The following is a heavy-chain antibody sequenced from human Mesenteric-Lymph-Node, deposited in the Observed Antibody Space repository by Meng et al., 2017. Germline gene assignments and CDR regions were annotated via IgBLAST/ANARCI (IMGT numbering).Heavy chain of an antibody. CDR3: ATHNDDYSLDY. CDR1: GGSISSSNW. Sequence: QGPWQESGPGLLKPSGPWSPTCAVSGGSISSSNWWSWVRQPPGKGLEWIGEIYHSGSTNYNPSLKSRVTISVDKSKNQFSLKLSSVTAADTAVYYCATHNDDYSLDYWGQGTPVTVSS. J-gene: IGHJ4*02. V-gene: IGHV4-4*02. D-gene: IGHD4-11*01. CDR2: IYHSGST.